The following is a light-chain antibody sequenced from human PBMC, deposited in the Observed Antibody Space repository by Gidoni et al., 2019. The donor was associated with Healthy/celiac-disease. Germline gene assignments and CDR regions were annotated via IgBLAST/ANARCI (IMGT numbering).Light chain of an antibody. CDR3: SSYTSSSVV. CDR2: DVS. V-gene: IGLV2-14*03. CDR1: RSDVVGYNY. Sequence: QSAPTPPAPVFGCPGQSSTISCTGTRSDVVGYNYVPWYQQHPGKAPKLMIYDVSNRPSGVSNRFSGSNSGNTASLTISGLEAEDEADYYCSSYTSSSVVFGGGTKLTVL. J-gene: IGLJ2*01.